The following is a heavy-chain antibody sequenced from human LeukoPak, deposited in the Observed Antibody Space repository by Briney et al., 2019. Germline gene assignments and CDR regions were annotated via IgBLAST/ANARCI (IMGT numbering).Heavy chain of an antibody. Sequence: ASVKVSCKASGYSFTGYYMHWVRQAPGQGLEWMGWINPNSSATNYAQNYQGRVTMTRDTSISTVYVELNSLRSDDTAVCYCARNRGYCSDDSCYQEYWGQGTLVTVSS. D-gene: IGHD2-15*01. V-gene: IGHV1-2*02. J-gene: IGHJ4*02. CDR1: GYSFTGYY. CDR3: ARNRGYCSDDSCYQEY. CDR2: INPNSSAT.